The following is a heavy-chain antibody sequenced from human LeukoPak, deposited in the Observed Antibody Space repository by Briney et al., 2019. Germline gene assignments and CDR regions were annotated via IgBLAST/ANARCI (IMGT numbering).Heavy chain of an antibody. CDR1: GYTFTSYY. CDR2: INPSGGST. Sequence: ASVKVSCKASGYTFTSYYMHWVRQAPGQGLEWMGIINPSGGSTSYAQKFQGRVTMTRDMSTSTVYMELSSLRSEDAAVYYCARELINYYGSGSYEGFDYWGQGTLVTVSS. D-gene: IGHD3-10*01. V-gene: IGHV1-46*01. CDR3: ARELINYYGSGSYEGFDY. J-gene: IGHJ4*02.